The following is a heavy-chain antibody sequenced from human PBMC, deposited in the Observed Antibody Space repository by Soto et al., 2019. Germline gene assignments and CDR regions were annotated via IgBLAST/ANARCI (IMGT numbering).Heavy chain of an antibody. Sequence: QVQLVESGGGVVQPGRSLRLSCAASGFTFSSYAMHWVRQAPGKGLEWVAVISYDGSNKYYADSVKGRFTISRDNSKNLLYLQMSSLRAEDTAVYYCARVMEGGITGPTWGGYFDYWGQGTLVTVSS. D-gene: IGHD1-20*01. CDR2: ISYDGSNK. CDR1: GFTFSSYA. V-gene: IGHV3-30-3*01. J-gene: IGHJ4*02. CDR3: ARVMEGGITGPTWGGYFDY.